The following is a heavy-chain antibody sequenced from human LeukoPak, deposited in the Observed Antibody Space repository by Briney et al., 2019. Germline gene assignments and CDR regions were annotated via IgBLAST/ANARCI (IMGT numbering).Heavy chain of an antibody. CDR1: GYTFTGYY. D-gene: IGHD3-16*02. V-gene: IGHV1-2*02. CDR3: ARGASIMITFGGVIGFDY. CDR2: INPNSGGT. J-gene: IGHJ4*02. Sequence: ASVKVSCKASGYTFTGYYMHWVLQVPGHGLEGMGWINPNSGGTNYAQKFQGRVTMTRDTSISTAYMELSRLRYDGTAVYYCARGASIMITFGGVIGFDYCGQGTLVTVSS.